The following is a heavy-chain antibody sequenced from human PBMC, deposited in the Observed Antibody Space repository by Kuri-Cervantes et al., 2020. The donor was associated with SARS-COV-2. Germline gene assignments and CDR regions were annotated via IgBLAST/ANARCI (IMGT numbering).Heavy chain of an antibody. CDR3: ARVGGRDIVATDWYFDL. Sequence: LSLTCAASGFTFDDYGMSWVRQAPGKGLEWVANIKQDGSEKYYVDSVKGRFTISRDNAKNSLYLQMNSLRAEDTAVYYCARVGGRDIVATDWYFDLWGRGTLVTVSS. CDR1: GFTFDDYG. CDR2: IKQDGSEK. V-gene: IGHV3-7*01. D-gene: IGHD5-12*01. J-gene: IGHJ2*01.